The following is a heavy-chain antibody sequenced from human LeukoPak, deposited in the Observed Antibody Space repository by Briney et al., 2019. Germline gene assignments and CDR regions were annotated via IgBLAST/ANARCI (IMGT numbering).Heavy chain of an antibody. CDR1: GFTFSSYS. CDR2: IRSTGSPI. J-gene: IGHJ4*02. CDR3: VRDPDALDF. Sequence: GGSLRLSCVASGFTFSSYSMNWVRQAPGKGLEWVSYIRSTGSPIYYADSVKGRSTISRDNARNSLYLQMNSLRDEDTAVYYCVRDPDALDFWGQGTLVTVSS. V-gene: IGHV3-48*02.